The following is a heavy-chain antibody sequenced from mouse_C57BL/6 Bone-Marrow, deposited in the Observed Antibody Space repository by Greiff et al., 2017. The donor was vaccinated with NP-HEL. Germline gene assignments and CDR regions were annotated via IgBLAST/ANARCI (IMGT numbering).Heavy chain of an antibody. CDR1: GYTFTSYG. J-gene: IGHJ1*03. CDR2: IYPRSGNT. D-gene: IGHD1-1*01. CDR3: ARGYGSSYSYFDV. Sequence: VQLQQPGAELARPGASVKLSCKASGYTFTSYGISWVKQRTGQGLEWIGEIYPRSGNTYYNEKFKGKATLTADKSSSTAYMELRSLTSEDSAGYFCARGYGSSYSYFDVWGTGTTVTVSS. V-gene: IGHV1-81*01.